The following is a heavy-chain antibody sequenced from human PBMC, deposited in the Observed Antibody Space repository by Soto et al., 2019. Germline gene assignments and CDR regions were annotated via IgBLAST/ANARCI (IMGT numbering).Heavy chain of an antibody. D-gene: IGHD3-3*01. J-gene: IGHJ3*02. CDR3: ARHGGSGYADGFDI. Sequence: QVHLVQSGAEVKKPGASVTVSCKASGYTFVDYGLNWVRQAPGQGLEWMGWIGVYNGHTNYAQNLQGRVTMTADTSASTAYRELVSLRSDDTAVYYCARHGGSGYADGFDIWGLGTIVTVSS. CDR2: IGVYNGHT. V-gene: IGHV1-18*01. CDR1: GYTFVDYG.